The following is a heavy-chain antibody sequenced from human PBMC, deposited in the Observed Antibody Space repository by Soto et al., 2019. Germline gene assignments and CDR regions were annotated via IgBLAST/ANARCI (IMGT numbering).Heavy chain of an antibody. V-gene: IGHV4-59*01. J-gene: IGHJ5*02. CDR2: INYSGRS. CDR1: GDSSSTYY. D-gene: IGHD2-8*02. Sequence: QVQLQESGPGLVKSSETLSLTCSVSGDSSSTYYWGWIRQPPGKGLEWIGYINYSGRSNHNPSLKSRLSISGDASKNQDSLKLTCATAADTAVYYCARSYCADSVSCNWFDPWGQATLVVVSS. CDR3: ARSYCADSVSCNWFDP.